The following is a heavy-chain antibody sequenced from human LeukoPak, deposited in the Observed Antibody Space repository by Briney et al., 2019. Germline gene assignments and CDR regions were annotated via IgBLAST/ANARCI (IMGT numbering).Heavy chain of an antibody. CDR3: AKDTGYSYGYNYYYMDV. CDR2: ISGDGGST. J-gene: IGHJ6*03. CDR1: GFTFDDYA. D-gene: IGHD5-18*01. Sequence: GGSLRLSCAASGFTFDDYAMHWVRQAPGKGLEWVSLISGDGGSTYYADSVKGRFTISGDNSKNSLYLQMNSLRTEDTALYYCAKDTGYSYGYNYYYMDVWGKGTTVTVSS. V-gene: IGHV3-43*02.